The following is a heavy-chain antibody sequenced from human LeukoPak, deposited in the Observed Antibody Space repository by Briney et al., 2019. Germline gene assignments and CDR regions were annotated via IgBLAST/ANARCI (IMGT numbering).Heavy chain of an antibody. Sequence: SETLSLTCTVSGGSFSGYLWSWIRQPPGKGLEWIGEINYNGEKTNYNPSLKSRVTMSVDPSTNQFSLKLSSVTAADTAVYYCARVSSYPPPRIYYFDYWGQGTLVTVSS. CDR1: GGSFSGYL. D-gene: IGHD2-2*01. CDR3: ARVSSYPPPRIYYFDY. J-gene: IGHJ4*02. CDR2: INYNGEKT. V-gene: IGHV4-34*01.